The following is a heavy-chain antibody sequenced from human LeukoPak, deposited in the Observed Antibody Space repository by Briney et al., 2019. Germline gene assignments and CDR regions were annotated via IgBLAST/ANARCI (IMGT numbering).Heavy chain of an antibody. Sequence: SETLSLTCTVSGGSISSDYWSWIRQPAGKGLEWSGRIFASGSTNYNASLKSRVTMSVDTSENQFSLQLSSVTAADSAVYYCARGREVSTTIFSGRGMAVWGQGTTVTVSS. CDR3: ARGREVSTTIFSGRGMAV. D-gene: IGHD5-24*01. J-gene: IGHJ6*02. CDR1: GGSISSDY. V-gene: IGHV4-4*07. CDR2: IFASGST.